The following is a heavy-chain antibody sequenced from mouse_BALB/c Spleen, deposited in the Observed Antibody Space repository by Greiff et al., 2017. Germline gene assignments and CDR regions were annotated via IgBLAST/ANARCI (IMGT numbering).Heavy chain of an antibody. Sequence: EVQLQQPGAELVKPGASVKLSCKASGYTFTSYWMHWVKQRPGQGLEWIGRIDPANGNTKYDPKFQGKATITADTSSNTAYLQLSSLTSEDTAVYYCARQGLLPYYYAMDYWGQGTSVTVSS. CDR2: IDPANGNT. V-gene: IGHV14-3*02. D-gene: IGHD2-3*01. CDR1: GYTFTSYW. CDR3: ARQGLLPYYYAMDY. J-gene: IGHJ4*01.